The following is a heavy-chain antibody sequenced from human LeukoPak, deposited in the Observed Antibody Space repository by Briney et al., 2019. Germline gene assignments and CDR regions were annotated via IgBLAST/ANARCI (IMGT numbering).Heavy chain of an antibody. Sequence: GASVKVSCKASGYTFTSNGISWVRQAPGQGLEWMGWISAYNGNTNYAQKLQGRVTMTTDTSTSTAYMELRSLRSDDTAVYYCARGEQYYYYYYMDVWGKGTTVTVSS. CDR2: ISAYNGNT. J-gene: IGHJ6*03. CDR1: GYTFTSNG. D-gene: IGHD1/OR15-1a*01. CDR3: ARGEQYYYYYYMDV. V-gene: IGHV1-18*01.